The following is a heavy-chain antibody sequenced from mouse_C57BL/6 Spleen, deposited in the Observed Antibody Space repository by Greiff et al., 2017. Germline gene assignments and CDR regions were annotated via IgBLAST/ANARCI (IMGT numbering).Heavy chain of an antibody. Sequence: VQLQQPGAELVEPGASVKLSCKASGYTFTSYWMHWVKQRPGQGLEWIGMIHPNSGSTNYNEKFKSKATLTVDKSSSTAYMQLSSLTSEDAAVYYCARGGYYAMGYWGQGTSVTVSS. CDR2: IHPNSGST. CDR1: GYTFTSYW. CDR3: ARGGYYAMGY. J-gene: IGHJ4*01. V-gene: IGHV1-64*01.